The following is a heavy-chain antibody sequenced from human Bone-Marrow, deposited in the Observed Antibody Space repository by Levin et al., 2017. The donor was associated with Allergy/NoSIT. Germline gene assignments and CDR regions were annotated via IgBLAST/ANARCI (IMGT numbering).Heavy chain of an antibody. CDR3: ASKDNGSGSYYNLGY. D-gene: IGHD3-10*01. V-gene: IGHV3-30-3*01. Sequence: PGESLKISCAASGFTFSSYAMHWVRQAPGKGLEWVAVISYDGSNKYYADSVKGRFTISRDNSKNTLYLQMNSLRAEDTAVYYCASKDNGSGSYYNLGYWGQGTLVTVSS. J-gene: IGHJ4*02. CDR1: GFTFSSYA. CDR2: ISYDGSNK.